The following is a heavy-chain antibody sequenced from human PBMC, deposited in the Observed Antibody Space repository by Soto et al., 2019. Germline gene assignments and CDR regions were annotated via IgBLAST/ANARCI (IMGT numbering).Heavy chain of an antibody. Sequence: ESLKISWQFSGYSFTCYWIGLVRQMPGKGLEWMGIIYPGDSDTTYSPPFQGQVTSSADKSISRAYLQWSSLKASDTVMYYCARLYGSGSYYGGVPYWGQGTLVTVSS. CDR2: IYPGDSDT. CDR3: ARLYGSGSYYGGVPY. CDR1: GYSFTCYW. D-gene: IGHD3-10*01. V-gene: IGHV5-51*01. J-gene: IGHJ4*02.